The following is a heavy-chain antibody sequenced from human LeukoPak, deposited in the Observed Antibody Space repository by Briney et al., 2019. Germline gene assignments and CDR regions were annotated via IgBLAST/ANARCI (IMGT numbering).Heavy chain of an antibody. V-gene: IGHV3-23*01. Sequence: GGSLRLSCAASGFTFSSYAMSWVRQAPGKGLEWVLAISGSGGSTYYADSVKGRFTISRDNSKNTLYLQMNSLRAEDTAVYYCANIPMSVVHYWGQGTLVTVSS. D-gene: IGHD2-2*01. CDR1: GFTFSSYA. CDR2: ISGSGGST. J-gene: IGHJ4*02. CDR3: ANIPMSVVHY.